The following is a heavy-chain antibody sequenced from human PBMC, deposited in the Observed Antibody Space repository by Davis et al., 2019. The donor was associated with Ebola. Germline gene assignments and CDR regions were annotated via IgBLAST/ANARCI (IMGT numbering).Heavy chain of an antibody. Sequence: AASVKVSCKASGYTFTSYDINWVRQATGQGLEWMGWMNPSSGNTGYAQKFQGRVTITADKSTSTAYMELSRLRSDDTAVYYCARAPNGGRDGMDVWGQGTTVTVSS. CDR3: ARAPNGGRDGMDV. D-gene: IGHD3-16*01. V-gene: IGHV1-8*01. CDR1: GYTFTSYD. CDR2: MNPSSGNT. J-gene: IGHJ6*02.